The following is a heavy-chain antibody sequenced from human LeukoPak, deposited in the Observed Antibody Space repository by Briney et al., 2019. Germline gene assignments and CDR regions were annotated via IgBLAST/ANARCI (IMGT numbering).Heavy chain of an antibody. CDR3: ARHASSGGSCYIY. CDR1: GYSFTSYW. V-gene: IGHV5-51*01. CDR2: IYPGDSDT. Sequence: GASLQIPCKGSGYSFTSYWIGWVRQMPGKGLEWMGIIYPGDSDTRYSPSFQGQVTISADKSISTAYLQRSSLKASDTAMYYCARHASSGGSCYIYWGQGTLVTVSS. D-gene: IGHD2-15*01. J-gene: IGHJ4*02.